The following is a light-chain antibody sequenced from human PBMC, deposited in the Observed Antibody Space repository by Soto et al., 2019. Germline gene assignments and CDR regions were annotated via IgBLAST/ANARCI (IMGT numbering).Light chain of an antibody. CDR3: SSYSFSGNTYV. CDR1: SSDVGCYNY. V-gene: IGLV2-14*01. Sequence: QSVLTQPASASGSPGQSVTISCTGTSSDVGCYNYVSWYQQHPGKAPKLMIYEVSNRPSGVSNRFSGSRSGNTASLTISGLQDEDEDDYYCSSYSFSGNTYVFGTGTKVTVL. CDR2: EVS. J-gene: IGLJ1*01.